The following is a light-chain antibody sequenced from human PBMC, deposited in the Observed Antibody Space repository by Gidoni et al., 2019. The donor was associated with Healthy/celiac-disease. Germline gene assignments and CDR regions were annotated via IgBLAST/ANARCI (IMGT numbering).Light chain of an antibody. CDR2: AAS. V-gene: IGKV1-NL1*01. Sequence: DIQMTQSPSSLSASVGDRVTITCRASQRISNSVAWYHQKPGKDPKLLLYAASRLESGVPSRFSGSRSGTDYTLTISSLQPEDFATFYCQQYYSTPWTFGQGTKVEIK. CDR3: QQYYSTPWT. CDR1: QRISNS. J-gene: IGKJ1*01.